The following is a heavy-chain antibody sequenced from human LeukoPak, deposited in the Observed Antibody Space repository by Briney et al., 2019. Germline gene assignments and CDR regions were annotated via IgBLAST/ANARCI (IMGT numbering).Heavy chain of an antibody. CDR1: GGTFSSYA. J-gene: IGHJ4*02. V-gene: IGHV1-69*05. CDR3: ARDDVGIAARPFDY. CDR2: IIPIFGTA. D-gene: IGHD6-6*01. Sequence: ASVKVSCKASGGTFSSYAISWVRRAPGQGLEWMGRIIPIFGTANYAQKFQGRVTITTDESTSTAYMELSSLRSEDTAVYYCARDDVGIAARPFDYWGQGTLVTVSS.